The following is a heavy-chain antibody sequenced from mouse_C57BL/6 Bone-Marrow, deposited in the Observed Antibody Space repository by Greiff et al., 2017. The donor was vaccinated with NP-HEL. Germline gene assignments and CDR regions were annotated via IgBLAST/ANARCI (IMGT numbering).Heavy chain of an antibody. CDR1: GYAFSSSW. Sequence: LQESGPELVKPGASVKISCKASGYAFSSSWMNWVKQRPGKGLEWIGRIYPGDGDTNYNGKFKGKATLTADKSSSTAYMQLSSLTSEDSAVYFCARFTVVPDYWGQGTTLTVSS. V-gene: IGHV1-82*01. CDR3: ARFTVVPDY. J-gene: IGHJ2*01. D-gene: IGHD1-1*01. CDR2: IYPGDGDT.